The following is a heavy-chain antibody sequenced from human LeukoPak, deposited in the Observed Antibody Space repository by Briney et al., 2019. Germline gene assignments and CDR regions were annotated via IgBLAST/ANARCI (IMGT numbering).Heavy chain of an antibody. CDR3: ARRCITIFGVVTVFDY. D-gene: IGHD3-3*01. Sequence: PSETLSLTCTVSGGSIISSSYYWGWIRQPPGKGLEWIGSIYYSGSTYYNPSLKSRVTISVDTSKNQFSLKLSSVTAADTAVYCCARRCITIFGVVTVFDYWGQGTLVTVSS. V-gene: IGHV4-39*01. J-gene: IGHJ4*02. CDR1: GGSIISSSYY. CDR2: IYYSGST.